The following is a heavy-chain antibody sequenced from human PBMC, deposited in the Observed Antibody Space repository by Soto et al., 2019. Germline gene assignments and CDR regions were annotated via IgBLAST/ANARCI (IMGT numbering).Heavy chain of an antibody. V-gene: IGHV3-21*06. Sequence: GALRLAYEASGLSVNDHPMHWVRQAPGRGLEWVSSISSSSSYIYYSDSVKGRFTISRDNAKSTLYLQMNSLRAEDAAVYYCARDAIKSPGINYYGMDVWGQGTTVTVSS. CDR1: GLSVNDHP. J-gene: IGHJ6*02. CDR3: ARDAIKSPGINYYGMDV. CDR2: ISSSSSYI.